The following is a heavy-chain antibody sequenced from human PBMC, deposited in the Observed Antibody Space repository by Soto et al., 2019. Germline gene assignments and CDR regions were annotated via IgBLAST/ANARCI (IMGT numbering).Heavy chain of an antibody. J-gene: IGHJ5*02. V-gene: IGHV1-2*02. Sequence: DSVKVSCKASGYSFTAYRIHWVRQAPGQGLEWMGWINPNSGATTYAPRFQGRVTMTRDTSSKTAYMEVSRLTSDDTALYYCARARGLRRGNTDNGGSPRTWLDPWGEGTLVTVSS. CDR3: ARARGLRRGNTDNGGSPRTWLDP. CDR2: INPNSGAT. CDR1: GYSFTAYR. D-gene: IGHD7-27*01.